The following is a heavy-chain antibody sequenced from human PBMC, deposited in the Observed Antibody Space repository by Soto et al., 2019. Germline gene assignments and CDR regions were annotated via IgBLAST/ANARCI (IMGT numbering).Heavy chain of an antibody. Sequence: QVTLKESGPVLVKPTETLTLTCTVSGFSLSNARMGVSWIRQPPGKALEWLAHIFSNDEKSYSTSLKSRLTISKDXXKXQXXLTMTNMDPVDTATYYCARTRYDILTGYYSYHFDYWGQGTLVTVSS. D-gene: IGHD3-9*01. V-gene: IGHV2-26*01. CDR3: ARTRYDILTGYYSYHFDY. J-gene: IGHJ4*02. CDR1: GFSLSNARMG. CDR2: IFSNDEK.